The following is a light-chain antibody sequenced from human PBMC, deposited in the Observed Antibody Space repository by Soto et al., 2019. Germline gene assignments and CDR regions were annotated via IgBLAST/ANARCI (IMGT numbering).Light chain of an antibody. CDR2: DAF. CDR1: EGVSSSN. V-gene: IGKV3-20*01. CDR3: QQYGSSPRT. Sequence: EIVLTRSQGTLSLSPGERRTLSGRASEGVSSSNLSLYQQKPGQAPRLLSYDAFNRDIGMPDRFSGSGSWTDFTLTISRMEPEDFPVYCCQQYGSSPRTFGQGTKADIK. J-gene: IGKJ1*01.